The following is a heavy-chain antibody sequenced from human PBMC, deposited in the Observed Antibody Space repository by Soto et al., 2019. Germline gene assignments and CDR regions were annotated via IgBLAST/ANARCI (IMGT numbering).Heavy chain of an antibody. J-gene: IGHJ6*02. CDR2: INHSGST. CDR1: GGSFSGYY. Sequence: QVQLQQWGAGLLKPSETLSLTCAVYGGSFSGYYWSWIRQPPGKGLEWIGEINHSGSTNYNPSLKSRVTISVDTSKNQFSLKLSSVTAADTAVYYCARGGRITIFGVVPDVWGQGTTVTVSS. D-gene: IGHD3-3*01. CDR3: ARGGRITIFGVVPDV. V-gene: IGHV4-34*01.